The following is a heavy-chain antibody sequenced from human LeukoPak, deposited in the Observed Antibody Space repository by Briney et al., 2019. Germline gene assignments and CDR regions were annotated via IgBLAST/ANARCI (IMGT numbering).Heavy chain of an antibody. CDR3: AKDQESSGWYRSSYYYYGMDV. CDR1: GFPFSSYW. CDR2: IKQDGSEK. D-gene: IGHD6-19*01. Sequence: GGSLRLSCAASGFPFSSYWMSWVRQAPGKGLEWVANIKQDGSEKYYVDSVKGRFTISRDNAKNSLYLQMNSLRAEDTAVYYCAKDQESSGWYRSSYYYYGMDVWGQGTTVTVSS. J-gene: IGHJ6*02. V-gene: IGHV3-7*01.